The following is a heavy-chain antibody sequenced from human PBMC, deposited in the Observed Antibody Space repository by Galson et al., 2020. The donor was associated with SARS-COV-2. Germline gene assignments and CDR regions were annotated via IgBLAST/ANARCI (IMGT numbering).Heavy chain of an antibody. Sequence: GGSLRLSCAASGLRFDDYAMHWVRQPPGKGLEWVSTVSWNSGRIAYADSVKGRFTISRDNAKNSLYLQMNSLRAEDTALYYCSTLNYYDTSGLRGGMDVWGQGTTVTVSS. CDR3: STLNYYDTSGLRGGMDV. J-gene: IGHJ6*02. CDR2: VSWNSGRI. V-gene: IGHV3-9*01. D-gene: IGHD3-22*01. CDR1: GLRFDDYA.